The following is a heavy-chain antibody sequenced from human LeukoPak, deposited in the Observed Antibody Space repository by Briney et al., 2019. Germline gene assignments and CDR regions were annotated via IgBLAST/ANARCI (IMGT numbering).Heavy chain of an antibody. Sequence: GGSLRLSCAASGFTFSSYAMHWVRQAPGKGLEWVSAISGSGGSTYYADSVKGRFTISRDNSKNTLYLQMNSLRAEDTAVYYCANAMVDSSGYYYGTDYWGQGTLVTVSS. CDR2: ISGSGGST. CDR1: GFTFSSYA. CDR3: ANAMVDSSGYYYGTDY. J-gene: IGHJ4*02. V-gene: IGHV3-23*01. D-gene: IGHD3-22*01.